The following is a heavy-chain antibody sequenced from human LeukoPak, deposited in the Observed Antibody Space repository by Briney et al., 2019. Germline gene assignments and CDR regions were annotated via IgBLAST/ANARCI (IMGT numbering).Heavy chain of an antibody. CDR1: GASVSSASY. CDR2: IYNGVNT. Sequence: SETLSLTCTVSGASVSSASYWSWIRQPPGQGVEWIAHIYNGVNTNYNPSLKSRVTISVDTSKNQFSLRLNSVTAADTAVYYCARSRAFNSGAFDPWGQGSLVTVSS. D-gene: IGHD1-26*01. CDR3: ARSRAFNSGAFDP. V-gene: IGHV4-61*01. J-gene: IGHJ5*02.